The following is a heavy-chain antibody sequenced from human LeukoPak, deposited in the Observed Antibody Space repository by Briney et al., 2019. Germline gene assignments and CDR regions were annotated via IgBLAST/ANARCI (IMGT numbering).Heavy chain of an antibody. CDR1: GFTFSSYA. CDR2: ISGSGGST. Sequence: PGGSLRLSCAASGFTFSSYAMSWVRQAPGKGLEWVSDISGSGGSTYYADSVKGRFTISRDNSKNTLYLQMNSLIPEDTAVYYCAKDLVGHYGDDTARCWGQGTLVTVSS. CDR3: AKDLVGHYGDDTARC. V-gene: IGHV3-23*01. J-gene: IGHJ4*02. D-gene: IGHD4-17*01.